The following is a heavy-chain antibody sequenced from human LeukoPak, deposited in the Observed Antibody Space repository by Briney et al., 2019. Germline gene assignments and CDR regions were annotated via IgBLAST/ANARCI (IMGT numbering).Heavy chain of an antibody. CDR1: DGSFSGYY. D-gene: IGHD1-26*01. CDR3: ARHVEWELLVEYRDDAFDI. CDR2: INHSGST. J-gene: IGHJ3*02. Sequence: TSETLSLTCAVYDGSFSGYYWSWIRQPPGKGLEWIGEINHSGSTNYNPSLKSRVTISVDTSKNQFSLKLSSVTAADTAVYYCARHVEWELLVEYRDDAFDIWGQGTMVTVSS. V-gene: IGHV4-34*01.